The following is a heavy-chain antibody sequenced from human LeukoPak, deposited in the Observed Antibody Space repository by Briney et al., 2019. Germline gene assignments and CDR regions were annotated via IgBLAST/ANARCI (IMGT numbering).Heavy chain of an antibody. CDR3: AREHYFYHMDA. V-gene: IGHV3-7*01. CDR2: IRDDGSAK. CDR1: GFTFNNYW. J-gene: IGHJ6*03. Sequence: GGSLRLSCAVSGFTFNNYWMTWVRQPPGKGLEWVASIRDDGSAKYYMDSVKGRFSISRDDAKNSLSLQMNSLRAEDTAVYYCAREHYFYHMDAWGEGTTVTVSS.